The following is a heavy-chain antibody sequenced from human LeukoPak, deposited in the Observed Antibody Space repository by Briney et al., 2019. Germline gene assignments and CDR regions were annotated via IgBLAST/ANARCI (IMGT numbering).Heavy chain of an antibody. CDR1: GFTFSSYG. V-gene: IGHV3-30*03. CDR3: ARGEYYSDTSSYFDY. Sequence: GGSLRLSCAASGFTFSSYGMNWVRQAPGKGLEWVAVISYDGSNKYYADSVKGRFTISRDDSKNTLFVQMSSLRAEDTAVYYCARGEYYSDTSSYFDYWGQRTLVTVSS. J-gene: IGHJ4*02. D-gene: IGHD3-22*01. CDR2: ISYDGSNK.